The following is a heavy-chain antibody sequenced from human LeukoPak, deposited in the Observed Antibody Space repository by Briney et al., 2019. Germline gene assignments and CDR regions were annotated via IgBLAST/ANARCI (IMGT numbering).Heavy chain of an antibody. CDR1: GGSISSGSYY. CDR2: IYYTGST. Sequence: PSETLSLTCTVSGGSISSGSYYWRWIRQPPGKGLEWIGYIYYTGSTNYNPSLKSRVTISVDTSKNQFSLNLSSVTAADTAVYYCARDRGRDGYNHTDYWGQGTLVTVSS. V-gene: IGHV4-61*01. CDR3: ARDRGRDGYNHTDY. D-gene: IGHD5-24*01. J-gene: IGHJ4*02.